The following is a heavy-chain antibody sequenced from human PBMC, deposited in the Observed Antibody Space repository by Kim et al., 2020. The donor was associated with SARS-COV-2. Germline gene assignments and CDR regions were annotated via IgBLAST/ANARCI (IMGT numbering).Heavy chain of an antibody. J-gene: IGHJ6*02. Sequence: GGSLRLSCAGSGFNFSNAWMNWVRQAPGKGLAWVGRFKSNTDGGTTDYAAPVKGRFTISRNDSKNTLYLQMNSPKTEDTGVYYCQLVRRDYYYYYAMDVWGQGTTVTVSS. D-gene: IGHD6-6*01. CDR3: QLVRRDYYYYYAMDV. CDR2: FKSNTDGGTT. V-gene: IGHV3-15*01. CDR1: GFNFSNAW.